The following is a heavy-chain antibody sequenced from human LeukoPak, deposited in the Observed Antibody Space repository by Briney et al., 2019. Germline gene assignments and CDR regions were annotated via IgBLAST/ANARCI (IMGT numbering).Heavy chain of an antibody. CDR3: AKDIGGADGIVGATADY. D-gene: IGHD1-26*01. V-gene: IGHV3-23*01. J-gene: IGHJ4*02. CDR1: GFTFSSYA. CDR2: ISGSGGST. Sequence: GGSLRLSCAASGFTFSSYAMSWVRQAPGKGLEWVSAISGSGGSTYYADSVKGRFTISRDNSKNTLYLQMNSLRAEDTALYYCAKDIGGADGIVGATADYWGQGTLVTVSS.